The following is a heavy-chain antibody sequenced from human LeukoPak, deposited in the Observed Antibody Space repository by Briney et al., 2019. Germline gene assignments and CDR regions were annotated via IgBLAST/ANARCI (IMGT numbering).Heavy chain of an antibody. CDR1: GLTFSDYA. D-gene: IGHD2-15*01. CDR3: AKDYSDSRVADVFFEY. CDR2: ITSGFTP. V-gene: IGHV3-23*01. J-gene: IGHJ4*02. Sequence: PGGSLRLSCAASGLTFSDYAMSWFPQAPGKGLEWVSGITSGFTPRYADSVKGRFTISRDNSKNTFHLQLNSLRAEDTAVYYCAKDYSDSRVADVFFEYWGQGTLVTVSS.